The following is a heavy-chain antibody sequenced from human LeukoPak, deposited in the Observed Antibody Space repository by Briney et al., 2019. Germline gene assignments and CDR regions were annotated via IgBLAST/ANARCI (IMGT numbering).Heavy chain of an antibody. CDR2: IYSGGST. D-gene: IGHD3-22*01. CDR3: AREGITMIVAYDY. V-gene: IGHV3-66*01. Sequence: GGSLRLSCAASGFTVSSSYMSWVRQAPGKGLEWVSTIYSGGSTDYADSVKGRFSISRDNSKNTLDLQMNSLRVEDTAVYYCAREGITMIVAYDYWGQGTLVTVSS. CDR1: GFTVSSSY. J-gene: IGHJ4*02.